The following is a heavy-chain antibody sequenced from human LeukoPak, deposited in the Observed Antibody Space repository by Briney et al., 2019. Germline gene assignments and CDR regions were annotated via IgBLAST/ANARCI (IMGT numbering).Heavy chain of an antibody. CDR3: VRPGVATIIGFLDY. D-gene: IGHD5-12*01. Sequence: VESLKISCQWSGYSFTRYWIGWVRQMPGKCLEWMGIIYPGESDTRYSPSFQGQVTISADKSISTAYLQWSRLKASDNGMYYCVRPGVATIIGFLDYWGQGSLVTVSS. CDR2: IYPGESDT. V-gene: IGHV5-51*01. J-gene: IGHJ4*02. CDR1: GYSFTRYW.